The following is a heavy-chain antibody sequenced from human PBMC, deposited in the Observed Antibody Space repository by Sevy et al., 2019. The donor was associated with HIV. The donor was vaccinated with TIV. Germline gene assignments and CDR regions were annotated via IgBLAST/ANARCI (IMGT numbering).Heavy chain of an antibody. CDR3: VKEGGGEGGDH. J-gene: IGHJ4*02. V-gene: IGHV3-30*02. CDR1: GFSYSSYG. Sequence: GGSLRLSCAASGFSYSSYGMHWVRQAPGKGLEWVAYIQYDGSNKEYADSVKGRFTISRNNSKNILVLQMNSLRVEDTAVYYWVKEGGGEGGDHWGQGTLVTVSS. D-gene: IGHD2-21*01. CDR2: IQYDGSNK.